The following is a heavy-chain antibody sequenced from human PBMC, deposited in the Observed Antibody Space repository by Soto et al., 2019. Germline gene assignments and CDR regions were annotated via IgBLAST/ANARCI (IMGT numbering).Heavy chain of an antibody. CDR2: ISYDGSNK. J-gene: IGHJ4*02. Sequence: QVQLVESGGGVVQPGRSLRLSCAASGFSFSSYAMHWVRQAPCKWLEWVAVISYDGSNKYYADSVKGRFTISRDNSKNTYLQMNSLRAEDTAVYYCARDKSPYSSGWHNRHFDYWGQGTLVTVSS. CDR1: GFSFSSYA. D-gene: IGHD6-19*01. CDR3: ARDKSPYSSGWHNRHFDY. V-gene: IGHV3-30-3*01.